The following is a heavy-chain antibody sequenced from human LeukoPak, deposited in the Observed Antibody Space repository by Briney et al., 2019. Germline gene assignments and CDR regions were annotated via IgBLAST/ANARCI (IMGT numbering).Heavy chain of an antibody. J-gene: IGHJ6*03. Sequence: PSETLSLTCTVSGGSISSGSYYWSWIRQPAGKGLEWIGRIYTSGSTNYNPSLKSRVTISVDTSKNQFSLKLSSVTAADTAVYYCARVDIVVVPAATYYYMDVWGKGTTVTVSS. D-gene: IGHD2-2*03. V-gene: IGHV4-61*02. CDR1: GGSISSGSYY. CDR2: IYTSGST. CDR3: ARVDIVVVPAATYYYMDV.